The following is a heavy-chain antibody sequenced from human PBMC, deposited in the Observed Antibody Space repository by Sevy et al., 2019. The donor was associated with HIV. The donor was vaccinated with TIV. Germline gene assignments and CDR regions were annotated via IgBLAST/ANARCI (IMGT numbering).Heavy chain of an antibody. J-gene: IGHJ2*01. Sequence: SETLSLTCTVSGGSVTRGQFYWSWIRQPAGKGLEWIGRVHYTGSATYNPSLRNRVGMSIDTSKNHCSLVLSSVTAADSAVYYCARHVCDYVFRYFDLWGRGTLVTVSS. V-gene: IGHV4-61*10. D-gene: IGHD3-16*01. CDR2: VHYTGSA. CDR1: GGSVTRGQFY. CDR3: ARHVCDYVFRYFDL.